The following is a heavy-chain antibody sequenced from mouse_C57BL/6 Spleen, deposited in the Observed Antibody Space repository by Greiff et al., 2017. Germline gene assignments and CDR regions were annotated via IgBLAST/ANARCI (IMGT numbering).Heavy chain of an antibody. CDR2: INPGSGGT. V-gene: IGHV1-54*01. CDR1: GYAFTNYL. Sequence: VQLQQSGAELVRPGTSVKVSCKASGYAFTNYLIEWVKQRPGQGLEWIGVINPGSGGTNYNEKFKGKAKLTADKSSSTAYMQLSSLTSEDSAVYFCARWGGTREGFAYWGQGTLVTVSA. CDR3: ARWGGTREGFAY. D-gene: IGHD2-14*01. J-gene: IGHJ3*01.